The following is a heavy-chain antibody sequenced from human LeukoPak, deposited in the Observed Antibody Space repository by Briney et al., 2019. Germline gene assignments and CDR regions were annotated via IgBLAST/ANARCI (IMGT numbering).Heavy chain of an antibody. Sequence: PGGSLRRSCAASGFTFSSYWMSWVRQAPGKGLEWVANIKQDGSEKYYVDSVKGRFTISRDNAKNSLYLQMNSLRAEDTAVYYCARVYSGSEFDYWGQGTLVTVSS. D-gene: IGHD1-26*01. CDR2: IKQDGSEK. CDR1: GFTFSSYW. V-gene: IGHV3-7*01. CDR3: ARVYSGSEFDY. J-gene: IGHJ4*02.